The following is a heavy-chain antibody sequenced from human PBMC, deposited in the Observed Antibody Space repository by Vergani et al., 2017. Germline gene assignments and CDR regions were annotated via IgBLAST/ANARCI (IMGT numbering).Heavy chain of an antibody. J-gene: IGHJ4*02. CDR3: ARSLNGDPGG. CDR1: GFTFSSYS. D-gene: IGHD4-17*01. V-gene: IGHV3-21*01. CDR2: ISSSSSYI. Sequence: EVQLVESGGGLVKPGGSLRLSCAASGFTFSSYSMNWVRQAPGKGLEWVSSISSSSSYIYYADSVKGRFTISRDNANNSLYLQMNSLRAEDTAVYYCARSLNGDPGGWGQGTLVTVSS.